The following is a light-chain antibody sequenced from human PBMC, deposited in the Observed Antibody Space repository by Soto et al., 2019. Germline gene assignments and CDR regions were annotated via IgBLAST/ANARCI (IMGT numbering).Light chain of an antibody. J-gene: IGLJ1*01. CDR1: SGYSNYK. Sequence: QLVLTQPPSASASLGASVTLTCTLSSGYSNYKVDWYQQRPGKGPRFVMRVGTGGIVGSKGDGIPDRFSVLGSGLNRYLTIKNIQEEDESDYHCGADHGSGSNFPFGTGTKVTVL. V-gene: IGLV9-49*01. CDR2: VGTGGIVG. CDR3: GADHGSGSNFP.